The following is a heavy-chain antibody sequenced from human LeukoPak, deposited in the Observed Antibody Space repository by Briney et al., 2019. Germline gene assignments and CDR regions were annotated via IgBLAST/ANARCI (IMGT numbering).Heavy chain of an antibody. Sequence: GGSLTLSYAASGFTFSNYWMGWVRQAPGKGLEWVANIKQDGSEKRYVDPVKGRFTISRDNAKNSLYLQMNSLRAEDTAVYYCARAPATNEWRCMDYWGQGTLVTVSS. J-gene: IGHJ4*02. CDR1: GFTFSNYW. V-gene: IGHV3-7*01. CDR2: IKQDGSEK. CDR3: ARAPATNEWRCMDY. D-gene: IGHD2-8*02.